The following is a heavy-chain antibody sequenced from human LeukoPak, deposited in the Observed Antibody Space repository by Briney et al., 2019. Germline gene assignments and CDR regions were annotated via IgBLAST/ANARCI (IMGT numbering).Heavy chain of an antibody. CDR1: GFTFGDYA. V-gene: IGHV3-49*04. CDR3: TRVYSSGWYRIIDY. CDR2: IRSKGYGGTT. Sequence: GRSLRLSCTASGFTFGDYAMSWVRQATGKGLEWVGFIRSKGYGGTTEYAASVKGRFTISRDDSKSIAYLQMNSLKTEDTAVYYCTRVYSSGWYRIIDYWGQGTLVTVSS. J-gene: IGHJ4*02. D-gene: IGHD6-19*01.